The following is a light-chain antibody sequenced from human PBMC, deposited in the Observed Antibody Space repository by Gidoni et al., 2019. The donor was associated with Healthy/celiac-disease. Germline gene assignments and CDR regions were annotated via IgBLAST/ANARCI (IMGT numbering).Light chain of an antibody. V-gene: IGKV3-15*01. J-gene: IGKJ1*01. CDR1: QSVSSN. CDR3: QQYNNWLWT. Sequence: EIEMTQSPATLSVSPGERATLYCRASQSVSSNLAGYQQKPGQAPRLLIYGASTRATGNPARVSGSGSVTEFTLTISSLQSEDFAVYYCQQYNNWLWTFGQGTKVEIK. CDR2: GAS.